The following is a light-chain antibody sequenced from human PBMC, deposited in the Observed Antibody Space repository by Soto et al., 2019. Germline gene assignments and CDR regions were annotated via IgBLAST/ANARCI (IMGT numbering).Light chain of an antibody. CDR3: QQYGSSGYT. Sequence: EIVFTKYPGTLSLSPGERVTLSCRASQSVSSSCLTWYQHKPGQAPRLLIYGASSRATGIPDRFSGSGSGTDFTLTISRLEPEDFAVYYCQQYGSSGYTFGQGTKLEIK. CDR2: GAS. CDR1: QSVSSSC. J-gene: IGKJ2*01. V-gene: IGKV3-20*01.